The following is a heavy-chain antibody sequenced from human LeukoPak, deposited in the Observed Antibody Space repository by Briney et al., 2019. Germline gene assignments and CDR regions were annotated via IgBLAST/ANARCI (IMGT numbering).Heavy chain of an antibody. J-gene: IGHJ4*02. D-gene: IGHD3-16*02. Sequence: SETLSLTCAVYGGSFSGNYWTLIRQTPGRGLEWIGESSPTGDITGYNPSLRGRATISVDSSKKQFSLKLTSVTAADTGVYYCARVPDFVARPCDSWGPGTLVTVSS. CDR3: ARVPDFVARPCDS. CDR2: SSPTGDIT. CDR1: GGSFSGNY. V-gene: IGHV4-34*01.